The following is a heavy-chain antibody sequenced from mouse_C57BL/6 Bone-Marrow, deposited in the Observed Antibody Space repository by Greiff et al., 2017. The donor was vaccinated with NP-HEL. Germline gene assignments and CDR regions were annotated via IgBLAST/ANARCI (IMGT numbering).Heavy chain of an antibody. D-gene: IGHD4-1*01. Sequence: VQLQQSGAELVKPGASVKLSCTASGFNIKDYYMHWVKQRPEQGLEWIGRIDPEDGETKYDQKFQGKATLTADTSSNTAYLQLSSLTSEDTAVYYGARERTGPYFAYWGQGTLVTVSA. V-gene: IGHV14-2*01. CDR3: ARERTGPYFAY. CDR1: GFNIKDYY. CDR2: IDPEDGET. J-gene: IGHJ3*01.